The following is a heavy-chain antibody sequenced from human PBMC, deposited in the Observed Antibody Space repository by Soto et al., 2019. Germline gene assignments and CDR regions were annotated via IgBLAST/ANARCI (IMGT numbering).Heavy chain of an antibody. CDR3: ARDQVDCSSTSCLSYMDV. Sequence: GGSLRLSCAASGFTVSSNYMSWVRQAPGKGLEWVSVIYSGGSTYYADSVKGRFTISRHNSKNTLYLQMNSLRAEDTAVYYCARDQVDCSSTSCLSYMDVWGKGTTVTVSS. CDR1: GFTVSSNY. D-gene: IGHD2-2*01. CDR2: IYSGGST. J-gene: IGHJ6*03. V-gene: IGHV3-53*04.